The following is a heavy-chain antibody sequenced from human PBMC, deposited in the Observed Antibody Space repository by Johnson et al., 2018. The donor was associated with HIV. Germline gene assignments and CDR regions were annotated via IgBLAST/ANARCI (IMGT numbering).Heavy chain of an antibody. V-gene: IGHV3-30*04. Sequence: QMQLVESGGGVVQPGRSLRLSCAASGFTFSSYAMHWVRQAPGKGLEWVAVISYDGSNKYYADSVKGRFTISRDNSKNTLYLQMNSLRAEDTAVDYCAREREISRPFNIVLVVYAIAEWTHDAFDIWGQGTMVTVSS. D-gene: IGHD2-8*02. CDR3: AREREISRPFNIVLVVYAIAEWTHDAFDI. J-gene: IGHJ3*02. CDR1: GFTFSSYA. CDR2: ISYDGSNK.